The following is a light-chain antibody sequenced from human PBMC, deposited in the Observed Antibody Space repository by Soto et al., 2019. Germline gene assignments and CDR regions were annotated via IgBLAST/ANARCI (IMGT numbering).Light chain of an antibody. CDR2: KAS. J-gene: IGKJ1*01. CDR1: QSISSW. CDR3: QQYNSYART. Sequence: DIQMTQSPSTLSASVGDRVTITCRASQSISSWWAWYHQKPGKAPKLLIYKASSLESGVPSRFSGSGSGTEFTLTISSLQPDDFATYYCQQYNSYARTCGQGTKVEIK. V-gene: IGKV1-5*03.